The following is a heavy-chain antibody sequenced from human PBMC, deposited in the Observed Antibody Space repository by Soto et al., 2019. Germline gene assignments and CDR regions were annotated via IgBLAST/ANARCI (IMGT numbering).Heavy chain of an antibody. V-gene: IGHV5-51*01. CDR2: IYPGDSNT. Sequence: PGESLKISCKGSGYSFTNSWIGWVRQMPGKGLEWMGIIYPGDSNTRYSSSFQGQVTISADKSMNTAYLQWSSLKASDTAIYYCARQRSMADANYYYYGMDVWGQGTTVTVSS. CDR3: ARQRSMADANYYYYGMDV. J-gene: IGHJ6*02. CDR1: GYSFTNSW. D-gene: IGHD6-19*01.